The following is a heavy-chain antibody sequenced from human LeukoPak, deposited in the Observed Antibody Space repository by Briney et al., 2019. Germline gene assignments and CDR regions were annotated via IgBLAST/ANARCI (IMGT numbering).Heavy chain of an antibody. CDR1: GFTFSSYA. CDR3: AGYFDWSKWGY. V-gene: IGHV3-23*01. D-gene: IGHD3-9*01. Sequence: GGSLRLSCAASGFTFSSYAMSWVRQAPGKGLEWVSAISGSGGSTYYADSVKGRFTISRDNSKNTLYLQMNSLRAEDTAVYYCAGYFDWSKWGYWGQGTLVTVSS. J-gene: IGHJ4*02. CDR2: ISGSGGST.